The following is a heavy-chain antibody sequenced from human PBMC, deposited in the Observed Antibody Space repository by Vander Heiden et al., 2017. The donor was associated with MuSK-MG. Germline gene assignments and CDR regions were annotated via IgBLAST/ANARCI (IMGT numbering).Heavy chain of an antibody. D-gene: IGHD1-26*01. Sequence: EVQLVESGGGLVQPGGSLRLPCAASGFTVISNYLSWVRQAPGKGLEWVSVIYSGGSKYYADSVKGRFTISRDNSKNTLYLQRNSLRVEDTAVYYCARAWWELPYYYYYGMDVWGRGTTVTVSS. CDR1: GFTVISNY. V-gene: IGHV3-66*01. CDR3: ARAWWELPYYYYYGMDV. CDR2: IYSGGSK. J-gene: IGHJ6*02.